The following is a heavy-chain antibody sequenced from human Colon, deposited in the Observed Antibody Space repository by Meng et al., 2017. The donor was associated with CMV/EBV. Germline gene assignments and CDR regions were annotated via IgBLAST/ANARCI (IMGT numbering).Heavy chain of an antibody. CDR2: IACRAELA. D-gene: IGHD1-7*01. Sequence: TFNIYGMTWVRQAPGVELDWVLGIACRAELAQYANSVEGRFTIHRDNSKNIMYLEMNSVRVDETAVDFWAKDGMSFDGSTHMYHLEKWGQGTLVTVSS. CDR1: TFNIYG. CDR3: AKDGMSFDGSTHMYHLEK. V-gene: IGHV3-23*01. J-gene: IGHJ4*02.